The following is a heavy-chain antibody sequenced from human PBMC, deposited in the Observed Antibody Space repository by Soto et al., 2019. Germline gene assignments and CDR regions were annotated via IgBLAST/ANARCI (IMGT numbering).Heavy chain of an antibody. V-gene: IGHV1-8*02. J-gene: IGHJ6*02. CDR2: MNPINGAT. CDR3: GRGPSPRAPAGGTPYYYAIDV. D-gene: IGHD6-13*01. Sequence: GGPVKVSCKASGYDFTAYDINWVRQASGQGLEWMGWMNPINGATGSARRFQGRVSMTRNTATGTAFLELTSLRSDDTAVYYCGRGPSPRAPAGGTPYYYAIDVWGQGTTVTVSS. CDR1: GYDFTAYD.